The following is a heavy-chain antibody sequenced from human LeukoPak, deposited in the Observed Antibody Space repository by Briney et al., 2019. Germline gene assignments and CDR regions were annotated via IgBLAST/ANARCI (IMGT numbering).Heavy chain of an antibody. Sequence: PSETLSLTCTVSGDSISSYYWGWIRRPPGKGLEWIGSIYHSGSTYYNPSLKSRVTISVDTSKNQFSLKLSSVTAADTAVYYCARQEGYCSSTSCYTGAFDIWGQGTMVTVSS. J-gene: IGHJ3*02. CDR2: IYHSGST. CDR3: ARQEGYCSSTSCYTGAFDI. D-gene: IGHD2-2*02. V-gene: IGHV4-38-2*02. CDR1: GDSISSYY.